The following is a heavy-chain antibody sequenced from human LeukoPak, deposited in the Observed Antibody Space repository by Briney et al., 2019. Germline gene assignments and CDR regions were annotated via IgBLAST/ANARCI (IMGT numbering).Heavy chain of an antibody. Sequence: ASVKVSCKASGYTFTSYAMNWVRQAPGQGLEWMGWINPNSGGTNYAQKFQGRVTMTRDTSISTAYMELSRLRSDDTAVYYCARVSGKGWFDPWGQGTLVTVSS. CDR3: ARVSGKGWFDP. CDR1: GYTFTSYA. D-gene: IGHD1-14*01. J-gene: IGHJ5*02. V-gene: IGHV1-2*02. CDR2: INPNSGGT.